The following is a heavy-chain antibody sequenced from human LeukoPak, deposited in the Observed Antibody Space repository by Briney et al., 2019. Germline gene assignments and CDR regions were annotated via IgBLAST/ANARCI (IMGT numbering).Heavy chain of an antibody. V-gene: IGHV3-30*18. CDR1: GLTFSSYG. D-gene: IGHD2-15*01. CDR2: ISYDGSNK. Sequence: GGSLRRSCAASGLTFSSYGMHWVRQAPGKGLEWVAVISYDGSNKYYADSVKGRFTISRDNSKNTLYLQMNSLRAEDTAVYYCANACSGGSCYSLDYWGQGTLVTVSS. J-gene: IGHJ4*02. CDR3: ANACSGGSCYSLDY.